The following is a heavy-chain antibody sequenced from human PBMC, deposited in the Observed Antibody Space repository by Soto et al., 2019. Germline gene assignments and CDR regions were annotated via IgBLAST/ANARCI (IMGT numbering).Heavy chain of an antibody. D-gene: IGHD3-22*01. CDR3: AREREYYYDSSGPDGMDV. CDR1: VCTFTSYR. V-gene: IGHV1-18*01. J-gene: IGHJ6*02. Sequence: ASVQVSCKSSVCTFTSYRIVRVRQPPGQELEWMGWISAYNGNTNYAQKLHGRVTMTTDTSTSTAYMELRSLRSDDTAVYYCAREREYYYDSSGPDGMDVWGQGTTVTVSS. CDR2: ISAYNGNT.